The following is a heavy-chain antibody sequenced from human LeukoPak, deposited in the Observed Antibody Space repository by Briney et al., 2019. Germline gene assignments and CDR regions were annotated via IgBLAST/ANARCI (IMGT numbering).Heavy chain of an antibody. Sequence: GASVKVSCKASGVTFSSYAISWVRQAPGQGLDWMGGIIPIFGTANYAQKFQGRVTITADESTSTAYMELSSLRSEDTAVYYCARGYNIGYCSSTSCYLFDYWGQGTLVTVSS. CDR2: IIPIFGTA. D-gene: IGHD2-2*01. CDR1: GVTFSSYA. V-gene: IGHV1-69*13. J-gene: IGHJ4*02. CDR3: ARGYNIGYCSSTSCYLFDY.